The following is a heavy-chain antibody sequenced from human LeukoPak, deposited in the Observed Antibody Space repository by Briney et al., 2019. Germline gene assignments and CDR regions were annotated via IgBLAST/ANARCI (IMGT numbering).Heavy chain of an antibody. CDR1: GGSISSGDYY. CDR3: AIFVDIVVIDAFDI. J-gene: IGHJ3*02. CDR2: IYYSGST. Sequence: SETLSLTCTVSGGSISSGDYYWSWIRQPPGKGLEWIGYIYYSGSTYYNPSLKSRVTISVDTSKNQFSLKLSSVTAADTAVYYCAIFVDIVVIDAFDIWGQGIMVTVSS. V-gene: IGHV4-30-4*01. D-gene: IGHD5-12*01.